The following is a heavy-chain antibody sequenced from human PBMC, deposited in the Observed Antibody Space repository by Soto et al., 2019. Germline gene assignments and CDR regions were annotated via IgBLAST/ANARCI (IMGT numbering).Heavy chain of an antibody. CDR1: GFSFSSYA. Sequence: GGSLRLSCAASGFSFSSYAVSWVRQAPGKGLEWVSAISGSGGSTYYADSVKGRFTISRDNSKNTLYLQMNSLRAEDTAVYYCAKDHSSCSFDYWGQGTLVTVSS. CDR2: ISGSGGST. V-gene: IGHV3-23*01. D-gene: IGHD6-13*01. CDR3: AKDHSSCSFDY. J-gene: IGHJ4*02.